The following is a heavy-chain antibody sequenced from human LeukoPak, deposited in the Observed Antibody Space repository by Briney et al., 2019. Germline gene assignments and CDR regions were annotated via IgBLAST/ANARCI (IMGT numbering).Heavy chain of an antibody. CDR3: ARGNRYDLWSGYRPSWFDF. CDR1: GGSISSYY. Sequence: PSETLSLTCTVSGGSISSYYWSWIRQPAGKGLEWIGRIYTSGSTNYNPSLKSRVTMSVDTSKNQFSLKLTSVTAADTAVYYCARGNRYDLWSGYRPSWFDFWGQGTLVTVSS. V-gene: IGHV4-4*07. J-gene: IGHJ4*02. D-gene: IGHD3-3*01. CDR2: IYTSGST.